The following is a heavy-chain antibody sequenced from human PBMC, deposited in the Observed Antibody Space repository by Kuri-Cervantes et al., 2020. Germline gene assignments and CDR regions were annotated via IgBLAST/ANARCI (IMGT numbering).Heavy chain of an antibody. CDR3: ARVVNSSGWYGGGNHYYYYMDV. V-gene: IGHV4-39*07. J-gene: IGHJ6*03. Sequence: SETLSLTCTVSGGSISSSSYYWGWIRQPPGKGLEWIGSIYYSGSTNYNPSLKSRVTISVDRFKNQFSLKLSSVTAADTAVYYCARVVNSSGWYGGGNHYYYYMDVWGKGTTVTVSS. CDR2: IYYSGST. D-gene: IGHD6-19*01. CDR1: GGSISSSSYY.